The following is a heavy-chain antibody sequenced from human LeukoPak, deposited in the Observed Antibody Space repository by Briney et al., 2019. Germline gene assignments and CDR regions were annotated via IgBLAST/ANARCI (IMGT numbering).Heavy chain of an antibody. Sequence: SETLSLTCAIYGGSFNNYYWSWIRQPPGMGLEWIGEINHSGSTNYNPSLKSRVTMSVDTSKNQFSLKLSSVTAADTAVYYCARRRVAVAGYFDYWGQGTLVTVSS. CDR3: ARRRVAVAGYFDY. J-gene: IGHJ4*02. CDR2: INHSGST. V-gene: IGHV4-34*01. CDR1: GGSFNNYY. D-gene: IGHD6-19*01.